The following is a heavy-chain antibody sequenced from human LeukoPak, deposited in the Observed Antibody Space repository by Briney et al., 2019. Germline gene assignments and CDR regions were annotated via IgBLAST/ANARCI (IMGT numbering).Heavy chain of an antibody. CDR2: ISGSGGTT. CDR3: AKDGAWLRFDD. CDR1: GFTFSSYA. Sequence: GGSLRLSCAASGFTFSSYAMSWVRQAPGKGLEWVSGISGSGGTTNYADSVKGRFTISRDNSKNTLYLQMNSLRAEDTAVYYCAKDGAWLRFDDWGQGILVTVSS. D-gene: IGHD5-12*01. V-gene: IGHV3-23*01. J-gene: IGHJ4*02.